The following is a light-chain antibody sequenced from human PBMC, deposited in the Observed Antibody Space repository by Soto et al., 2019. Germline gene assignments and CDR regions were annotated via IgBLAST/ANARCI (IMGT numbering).Light chain of an antibody. CDR3: SSHGGANDFYV. J-gene: IGLJ1*01. V-gene: IGLV2-8*01. Sequence: QSVLTQPSSASGSPGQSVTISCTGTSSDLGAYNFVSWYQQHPGKVPKLIIHEVTRRPSGVSDRFSASKSGNTASLTVSGLQAEDEADYYCSSHGGANDFYVFGGGAKVT. CDR2: EVT. CDR1: SSDLGAYNF.